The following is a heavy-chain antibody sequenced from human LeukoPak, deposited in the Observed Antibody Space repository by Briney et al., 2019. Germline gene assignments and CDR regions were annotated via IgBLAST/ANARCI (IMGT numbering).Heavy chain of an antibody. D-gene: IGHD2-8*01. V-gene: IGHV1-69*13. Sequence: SVKVSCKASRGTFSSYAISWVRQAPGQGLEWMGRIIPIFGTANYAQKFQGRVTITADESTSTAYMELSSLRSEDTAVYYCARGVPLGYCTYGVCYPPYYFDYWGQGTLVTASS. CDR1: RGTFSSYA. J-gene: IGHJ4*02. CDR3: ARGVPLGYCTYGVCYPPYYFDY. CDR2: IIPIFGTA.